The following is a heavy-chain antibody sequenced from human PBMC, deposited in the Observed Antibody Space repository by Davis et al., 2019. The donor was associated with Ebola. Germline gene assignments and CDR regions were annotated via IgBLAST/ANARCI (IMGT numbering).Heavy chain of an antibody. CDR3: ARDPPLRYFDWDDAFDI. CDR2: IKQDGSEK. Sequence: PGGSLRLSCAASGFTFSSYWMSWVRQAPGKGLEWVANIKQDGSEKYYVDSVKGRFTISRDNAKNSLYLQMNSLRAEDTAVYYCARDPPLRYFDWDDAFDIWGQGTMVTVSS. J-gene: IGHJ3*02. V-gene: IGHV3-7*01. CDR1: GFTFSSYW. D-gene: IGHD3-9*01.